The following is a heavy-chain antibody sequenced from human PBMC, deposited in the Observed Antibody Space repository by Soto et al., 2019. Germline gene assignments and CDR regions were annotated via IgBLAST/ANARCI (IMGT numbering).Heavy chain of an antibody. CDR1: GGSISSGGYS. CDR2: IYHSGST. Sequence: QLQLQESGSGLVKPSQTLSLTCAVSGGSISSGGYSWSWIRQPPGKGLEWIGYIYHSGSTYYNPSRKSRDTTSVCRSEIQFSLKLSSVTAGDTAVYYRARWWMYVPRFDPWGRGALGTASP. D-gene: IGHD2-8*01. V-gene: IGHV4-30-2*01. J-gene: IGHJ5*02. CDR3: ARWWMYVPRFDP.